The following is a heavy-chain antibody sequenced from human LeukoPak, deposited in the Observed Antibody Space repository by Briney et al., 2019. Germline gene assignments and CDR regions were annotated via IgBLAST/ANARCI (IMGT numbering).Heavy chain of an antibody. J-gene: IGHJ4*02. D-gene: IGHD3-22*01. Sequence: GGSLRLSCAASGFTFSSYGMHWVRQAPGKGLEWVAVISYDGSNEYYADSVKGRFTISRDNSKNTLYLQMNSLRAEDTAVYYCAKDFDYYDSSGYYPDYWGQGTLVTVSS. CDR2: ISYDGSNE. V-gene: IGHV3-30*18. CDR3: AKDFDYYDSSGYYPDY. CDR1: GFTFSSYG.